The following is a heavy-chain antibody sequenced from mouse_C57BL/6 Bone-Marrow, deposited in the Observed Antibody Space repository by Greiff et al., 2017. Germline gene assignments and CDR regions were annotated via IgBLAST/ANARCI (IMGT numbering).Heavy chain of an antibody. D-gene: IGHD1-1*01. Sequence: VQLQQSGPGLVAPSQSLSITCTVSGFSLTSYAISWVRQPPGTGLEWLGVIWTGGGTNYNSALKSRLSISKDNSKSQVFLKMNSLQTDDTARYYCASITTPEENAMDYWGQGTSVTVSS. CDR2: IWTGGGT. J-gene: IGHJ4*01. CDR3: ASITTPEENAMDY. CDR1: GFSLTSYA. V-gene: IGHV2-9-1*01.